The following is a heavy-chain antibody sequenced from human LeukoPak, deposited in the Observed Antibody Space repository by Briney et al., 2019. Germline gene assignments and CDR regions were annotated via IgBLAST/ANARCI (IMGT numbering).Heavy chain of an antibody. CDR1: GFTFDDYA. CDR2: ISWNSGSI. CDR3: AKLAATTPFDY. J-gene: IGHJ4*02. D-gene: IGHD6-25*01. V-gene: IGHV3-9*01. Sequence: GGSLRLSCAASGFTFDDYAMHWVRQAPGKGLGWVSGISWNSGSIGYADSVKGRFTISRDNAKNSLYPQMNSLRAEDTALYYCAKLAATTPFDYWGQGTLVTVSS.